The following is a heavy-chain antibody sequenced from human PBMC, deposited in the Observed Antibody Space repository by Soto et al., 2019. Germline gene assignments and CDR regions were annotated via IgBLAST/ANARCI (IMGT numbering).Heavy chain of an antibody. V-gene: IGHV3-23*01. CDR2: ISGSGGST. CDR1: GFTFSSYA. J-gene: IGHJ4*02. Sequence: EVQLLESGGGLVQPGGSLRLSCAASGFTFSSYAMSWVRQAPGKGLEWVSAISGSGGSTYYADSVKGRFTISRDNSKNTLYLQMNSLRAEDTAIYYWAKDGGVMADFDYWGQGTLVTVSS. D-gene: IGHD3-16*01. CDR3: AKDGGVMADFDY.